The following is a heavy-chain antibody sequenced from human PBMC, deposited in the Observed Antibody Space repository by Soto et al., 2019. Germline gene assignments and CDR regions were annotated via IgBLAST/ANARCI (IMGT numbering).Heavy chain of an antibody. CDR2: ISGTGTTI. J-gene: IGHJ3*01. Sequence: EEQLAASGGGLGRPGGSLRLSCAASGFKFNTFSMNWVRRAPGKGLEWISYISGTGTTIDYADSVKGRFIVSRDNANNSLYLQMNSLRDDDTAVYYCARDGCTSASCYAYIRAFDVWGQGTEVSVSS. CDR1: GFKFNTFS. CDR3: ARDGCTSASCYAYIRAFDV. V-gene: IGHV3-48*02. D-gene: IGHD2-2*01.